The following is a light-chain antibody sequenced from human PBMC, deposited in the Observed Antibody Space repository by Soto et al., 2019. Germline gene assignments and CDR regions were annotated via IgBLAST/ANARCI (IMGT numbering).Light chain of an antibody. CDR1: QSITSIY. CDR3: LQYGNLPYS. Sequence: EIVLTQSPGTLTLSPGERATLSCRASQSITSIYLAWYQQKPGQAPRLLMYGVFTRATGLPDRFSGSGSGTDFSLTINRLEPEDSAVYYCLQYGNLPYSFGQGTKLEIK. CDR2: GVF. J-gene: IGKJ2*03. V-gene: IGKV3-20*01.